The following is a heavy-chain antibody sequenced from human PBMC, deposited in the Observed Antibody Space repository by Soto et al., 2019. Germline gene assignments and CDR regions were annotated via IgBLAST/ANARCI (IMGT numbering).Heavy chain of an antibody. Sequence: SETLSLTCAVSGYYITSGYYWGWIRQPPGKGLEWIGSIYHSGSTYYNPSLKSRVTISVDTPQKLFSLKLSSVTAADTAVYYCARLPYSYSGYDETYFDYWGQGTLVTVS. CDR2: IYHSGST. CDR3: ARLPYSYSGYDETYFDY. J-gene: IGHJ4*02. CDR1: GYYITSGYY. V-gene: IGHV4-38-2*01. D-gene: IGHD5-12*01.